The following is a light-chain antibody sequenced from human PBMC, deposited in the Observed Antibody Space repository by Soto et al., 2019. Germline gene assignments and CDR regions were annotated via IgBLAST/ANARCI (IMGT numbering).Light chain of an antibody. V-gene: IGLV1-51*02. CDR3: ASWDRSLSAGV. Sequence: QSALTQPPSVSAAPGQRVTISCSGSSSNIGNNYVYWYQQLPGTAPKLLIYENYKRPSGIPDRFSAAKSGTSATLGITGLQTGDEADYYCASWDRSLSAGVFGGGTKVTVL. CDR2: ENY. J-gene: IGLJ2*01. CDR1: SSNIGNNY.